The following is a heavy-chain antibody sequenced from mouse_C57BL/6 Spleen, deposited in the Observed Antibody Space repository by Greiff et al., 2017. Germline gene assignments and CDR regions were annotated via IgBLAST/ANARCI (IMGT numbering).Heavy chain of an antibody. CDR3: ATPITTVAPFAY. J-gene: IGHJ3*01. Sequence: QVQLQQPGAELVRPGSSVKLSCKASGYTFTSYWMHWVKQRPIQGLEWIGNIDPSDSETHYNQKFKDKATLTVDKSSSTAYMQLSSLTSEDSAVYYCATPITTVAPFAYWGQGTLVTVSA. CDR1: GYTFTSYW. D-gene: IGHD1-1*01. V-gene: IGHV1-52*01. CDR2: IDPSDSET.